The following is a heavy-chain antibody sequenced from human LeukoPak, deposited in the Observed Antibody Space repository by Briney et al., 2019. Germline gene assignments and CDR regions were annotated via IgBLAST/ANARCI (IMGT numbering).Heavy chain of an antibody. J-gene: IGHJ4*02. V-gene: IGHV4-38-2*02. CDR1: GYSISSGYY. CDR2: IYHSGST. D-gene: IGHD1-26*01. CDR3: ARLYSGSPIDY. Sequence: SETLSLTCTVSGYSISSGYYWGWIRQPPGKGLEWIGSIYHSGSTYYNPSLKSRVTISVDTSKNQFSLKLASGTAADTAVYYCARLYSGSPIDYWGQGTLVTVSS.